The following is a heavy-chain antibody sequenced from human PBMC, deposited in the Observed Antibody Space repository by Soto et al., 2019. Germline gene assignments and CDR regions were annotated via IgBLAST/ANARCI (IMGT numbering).Heavy chain of an antibody. V-gene: IGHV4-31*03. D-gene: IGHD6-6*01. J-gene: IGHJ6*02. CDR3: ARGSSIAGLYYGMDV. CDR2: NYYSGIT. Sequence: QVQLKETGPGLVKPSQTLSLTCTVSGGSISSGGYYWTWIRQHPGKGLEWIGYNYYSGITYYNPSLKSRVTISLDTSKNQCSLKLSSVTAADTAVYCCARGSSIAGLYYGMDVWGQGTTVTVSS. CDR1: GGSISSGGYY.